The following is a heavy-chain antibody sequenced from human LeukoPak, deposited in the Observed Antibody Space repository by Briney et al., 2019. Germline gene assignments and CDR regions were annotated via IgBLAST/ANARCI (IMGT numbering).Heavy chain of an antibody. J-gene: IGHJ4*02. V-gene: IGHV3-23*01. CDR3: AKDPRYSSGWYELNYFDY. Sequence: PGGSLRLSCAASGFTFSSYAMSWVRQAPGKGLEWVSAISGSGGSTYYADSVKGRFTISRDNSKNTLYLQMNSLRAEDTAVYYCAKDPRYSSGWYELNYFDYWGQGTLVTVSS. D-gene: IGHD6-19*01. CDR1: GFTFSSYA. CDR2: ISGSGGST.